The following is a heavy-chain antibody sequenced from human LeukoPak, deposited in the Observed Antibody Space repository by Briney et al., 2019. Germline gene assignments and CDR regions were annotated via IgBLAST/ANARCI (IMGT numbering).Heavy chain of an antibody. J-gene: IGHJ4*02. CDR3: TRDGSGSRIPFDY. Sequence: GCSLPLSCAASGFAFVSHWLHWLRQAPAKGLVWFARIENDTSSTSYNDSLKGRFTISRDTANKTLYLQLNSLRAADTAVYYCTRDGSGSRIPFDYWGQGTLVTVS. CDR2: IENDTSST. V-gene: IGHV3-74*01. CDR1: GFAFVSHW. D-gene: IGHD1-26*01.